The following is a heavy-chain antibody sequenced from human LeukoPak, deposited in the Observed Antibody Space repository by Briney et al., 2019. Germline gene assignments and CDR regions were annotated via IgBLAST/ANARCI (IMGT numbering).Heavy chain of an antibody. J-gene: IGHJ4*02. Sequence: SETLSLTCTVSGGSISSSSYYWGWIRQPPGKGLEWIGSIYYSGSTHYNPSLKSRVTISVDTSKNQFSLKPSSVTAADTAVYYCARSESLFFDYWGQGTLVTVSS. CDR3: ARSESLFFDY. CDR1: GGSISSSSYY. CDR2: IYYSGST. V-gene: IGHV4-39*07.